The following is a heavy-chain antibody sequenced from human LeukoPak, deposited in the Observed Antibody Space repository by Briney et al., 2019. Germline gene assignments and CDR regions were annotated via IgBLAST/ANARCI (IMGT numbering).Heavy chain of an antibody. D-gene: IGHD3-16*01. V-gene: IGHV1-46*01. CDR1: GYIFTSYY. Sequence: EASVKVSCKASGYIFTSYYMHWVRQAPGQGLEWMGIINPSGGDTTYAQKFQGRLSMTRDMSTSTVYMELSSLRSEDTAVYYCARTFYEQMPHFDYWGQGTLVTVSS. J-gene: IGHJ4*02. CDR3: ARTFYEQMPHFDY. CDR2: INPSGGDT.